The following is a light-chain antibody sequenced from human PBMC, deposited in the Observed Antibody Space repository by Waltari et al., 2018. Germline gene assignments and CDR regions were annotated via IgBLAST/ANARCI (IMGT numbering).Light chain of an antibody. Sequence: QSALTQPRSVYGSPGPSVTISCTGTSSDVGGYNYVSWYQQHPGKAPKLMIYDVSKRPSGVPDRFSGSKSGNTASLTISGLQAEDEADYYCCSYAGSHYVFGTGTKVTVL. CDR1: SSDVGGYNY. J-gene: IGLJ1*01. CDR2: DVS. V-gene: IGLV2-11*01. CDR3: CSYAGSHYV.